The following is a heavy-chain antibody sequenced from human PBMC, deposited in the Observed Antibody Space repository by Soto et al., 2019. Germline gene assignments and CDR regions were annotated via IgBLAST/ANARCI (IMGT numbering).Heavy chain of an antibody. D-gene: IGHD3-10*01. CDR1: GFTFSNAW. J-gene: IGHJ6*03. V-gene: IGHV3-15*01. CDR2: IKSKTDGGTT. CDR3: TTLITMVRGVIVYYYYMDV. Sequence: EVQLVESGGGLVKPGGSLRLSCAASGFTFSNAWMSWVRQAPGKGLEWVGSIKSKTDGGTTDYAAPVKGRFTISRDDSKNTLYLQRNRLKTEYTAVYYCTTLITMVRGVIVYYYYMDVWGKGTTVTVSS.